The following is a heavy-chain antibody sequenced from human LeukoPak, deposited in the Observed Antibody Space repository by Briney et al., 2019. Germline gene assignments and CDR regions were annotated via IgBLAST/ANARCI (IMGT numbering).Heavy chain of an antibody. CDR3: AKERSGGWPFDY. CDR2: IGTSAGST. CDR1: GFTFSSYS. V-gene: IGHV3-23*01. Sequence: GGSLILSCAASGFTFSSYSMSWVRQAPGKGLEWVSGIGTSAGSTYFADSVRGRFTISRDNSKNTLYLQMNSLRAEDTAVYYCAKERSGGWPFDYWGHGTLVTVSS. J-gene: IGHJ4*01. D-gene: IGHD6-19*01.